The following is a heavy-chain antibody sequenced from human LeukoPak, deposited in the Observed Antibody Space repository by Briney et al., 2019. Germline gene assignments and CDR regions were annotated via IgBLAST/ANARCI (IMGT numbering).Heavy chain of an antibody. Sequence: PGGSLRLSCAASGFTFSDYYMSWIRQAPGKGLEWVSSISSSSSYIYYADSVKGRFTISRDNAKNSLYLQMNSLRAEDTAVYYCARDLKQWLVTRSTAYFDYWGQGTLVTVSS. J-gene: IGHJ4*02. CDR2: ISSSSSYI. CDR3: ARDLKQWLVTRSTAYFDY. V-gene: IGHV3-11*06. CDR1: GFTFSDYY. D-gene: IGHD6-19*01.